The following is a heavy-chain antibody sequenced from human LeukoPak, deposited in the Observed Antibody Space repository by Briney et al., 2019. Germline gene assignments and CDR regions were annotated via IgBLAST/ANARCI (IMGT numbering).Heavy chain of an antibody. Sequence: PGGSLRLSCAASGFTFSSYAMSWVRQAPGKGLEWVSAISGSGGSTYYADSVKGRFTISRDNSKNTLYLQMNSLRAEDTAVYYCAITYYYDSSGYWSGYYFDYWGQGTLVTVSS. D-gene: IGHD3-22*01. J-gene: IGHJ4*02. CDR2: ISGSGGST. V-gene: IGHV3-23*01. CDR1: GFTFSSYA. CDR3: AITYYYDSSGYWSGYYFDY.